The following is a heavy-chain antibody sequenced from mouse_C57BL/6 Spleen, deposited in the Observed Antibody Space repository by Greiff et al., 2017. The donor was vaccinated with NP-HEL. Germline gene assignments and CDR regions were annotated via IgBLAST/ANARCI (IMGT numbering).Heavy chain of an antibody. CDR1: GYSFTSYY. V-gene: IGHV1-66*01. J-gene: IGHJ2*01. Sequence: QVQLQQPGPELVKPGASVKISCKASGYSFTSYYIHWVKQRPGQGLEWIGWIYPGSGNTKYNEKFKGKATLTADTSSSTAYMQLSSLTSEDSAVYYGARVDGDYFDYWGQGTTLTVSS. CDR3: ARVDGDYFDY. D-gene: IGHD2-3*01. CDR2: IYPGSGNT.